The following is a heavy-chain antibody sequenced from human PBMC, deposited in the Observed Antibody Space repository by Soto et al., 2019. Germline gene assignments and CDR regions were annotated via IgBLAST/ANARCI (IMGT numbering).Heavy chain of an antibody. CDR3: ANGGSSSSSGDAFEI. J-gene: IGHJ3*02. Sequence: QVQLVESGGGVVQPGRSLRLSCAASGLTFSRYGMHWVRQAPGKGLEWVAIISNDGNNKYYAESVKGRFAISRDNSKNTLWLQRNSLRLEDTAVYYCANGGSSSSSGDAFEIWGQGTMVTVSS. CDR2: ISNDGNNK. CDR1: GLTFSRYG. V-gene: IGHV3-30*18. D-gene: IGHD6-6*01.